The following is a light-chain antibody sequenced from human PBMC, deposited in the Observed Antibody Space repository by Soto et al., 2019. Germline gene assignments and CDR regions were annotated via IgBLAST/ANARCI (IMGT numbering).Light chain of an antibody. CDR3: QQYNNWPPTWT. CDR1: QSLSNN. CDR2: GAS. Sequence: EIVLTQSPGTLSLSPGERATLSCRASQSLSNNIYLAWYQQKPGQAPRLLIYGASTRATGIPARFSGSGSGTEFTPTISSLQSEDFAVYYCQQYNNWPPTWTFGQGTKVDI. V-gene: IGKV3-15*01. J-gene: IGKJ1*01.